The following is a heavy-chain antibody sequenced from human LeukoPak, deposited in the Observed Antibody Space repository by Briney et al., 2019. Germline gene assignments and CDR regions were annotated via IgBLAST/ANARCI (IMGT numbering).Heavy chain of an antibody. Sequence: PGRSLRLSCAASGFTFDDYAMHWVRQAPGEGLEWVSGISWNSGSIGYAGSVKGRFTISRDNAKNSLYLQMNSLRAEDMALYYCAKGSYDSSGYYNFDYWGQGILVTVSS. CDR3: AKGSYDSSGYYNFDY. V-gene: IGHV3-9*03. CDR1: GFTFDDYA. CDR2: ISWNSGSI. D-gene: IGHD3-22*01. J-gene: IGHJ4*02.